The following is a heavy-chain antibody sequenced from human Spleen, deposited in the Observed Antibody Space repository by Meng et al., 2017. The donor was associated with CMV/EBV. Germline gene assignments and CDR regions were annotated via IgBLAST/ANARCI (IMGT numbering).Heavy chain of an antibody. Sequence: YVWTWSRQPPGKGLEWIGYVYYSGRTYYNPSPKGRVTLSVDTSKNPFSLNLYSVTAADTAVYYCARGDTYYYGSGSYPFDIWGQGTLVTVSS. CDR1: YV. D-gene: IGHD3-10*01. CDR2: VYYSGRT. V-gene: IGHV4-30-4*01. CDR3: ARGDTYYYGSGSYPFDI. J-gene: IGHJ4*02.